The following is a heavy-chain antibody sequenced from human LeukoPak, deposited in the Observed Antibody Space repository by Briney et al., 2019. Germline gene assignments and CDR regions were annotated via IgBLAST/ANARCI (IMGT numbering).Heavy chain of an antibody. Sequence: PSETLSLTCTVSGGSMSHHYWSWIRQTPGKGLEWIGYVHDSGSTKYKSSLKSRVTVSLDRSKNRVSLQLRSVTATDTAVYYCARLPDSGGYYDAFDIWGQGTMVTVSS. CDR2: VHDSGST. V-gene: IGHV4-59*08. J-gene: IGHJ3*02. CDR1: GGSMSHHY. D-gene: IGHD3-22*01. CDR3: ARLPDSGGYYDAFDI.